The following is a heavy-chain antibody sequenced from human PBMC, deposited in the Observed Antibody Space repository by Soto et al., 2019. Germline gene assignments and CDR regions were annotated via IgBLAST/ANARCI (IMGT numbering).Heavy chain of an antibody. Sequence: LXLSCAASGFTFSIYCMHWVRQAPGKGLEWVAVISYDGSNKYYADSVKGRFTISRDNSKNTLYLQMNSLRAEDTAVYYCAKDIGYSYGYGSWGQGTLVTVSS. CDR1: GFTFSIYC. J-gene: IGHJ5*02. CDR3: AKDIGYSYGYGS. V-gene: IGHV3-30*18. D-gene: IGHD5-18*01. CDR2: ISYDGSNK.